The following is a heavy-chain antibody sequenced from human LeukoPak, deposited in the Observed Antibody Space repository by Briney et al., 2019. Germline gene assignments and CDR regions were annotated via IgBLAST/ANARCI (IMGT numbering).Heavy chain of an antibody. CDR3: AREGRYCSSTSCYHYYYGMDV. V-gene: IGHV3-13*01. Sequence: GGSLRLSCAASGFTFSSYDMHWVRQATAKGLEWVSAIGTAGDTYYPGSVKGRFTISRENAKNSLYLQMNSLRAGDTAVYYCAREGRYCSSTSCYHYYYGMDVWGQGTTVTVSS. CDR1: GFTFSSYD. CDR2: IGTAGDT. J-gene: IGHJ6*02. D-gene: IGHD2-2*01.